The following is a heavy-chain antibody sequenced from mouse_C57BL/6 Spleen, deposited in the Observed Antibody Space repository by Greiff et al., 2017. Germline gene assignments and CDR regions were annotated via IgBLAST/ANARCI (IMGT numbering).Heavy chain of an antibody. Sequence: VQLQESGAELARPGASVKLSCKASGYTFTSYGISWVKQRTGKGLEWIGEIDPRSGKNYYKEKFKGKATLTADKSSSTAYMELRSLTSEDSAVYFCARDYYYGSSQGAMDYWGQGTSVTVSS. CDR1: GYTFTSYG. CDR2: IDPRSGKN. J-gene: IGHJ4*01. V-gene: IGHV1-81*01. D-gene: IGHD1-1*01. CDR3: ARDYYYGSSQGAMDY.